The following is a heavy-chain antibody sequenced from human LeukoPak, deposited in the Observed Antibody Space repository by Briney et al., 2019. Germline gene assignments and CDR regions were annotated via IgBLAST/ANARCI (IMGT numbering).Heavy chain of an antibody. CDR2: IYHSGST. Sequence: PSETLSLTCAVSGGSISSGGYSWSWIRQPPGKGLEWIGYIYHSGSTNYNPSLKSRVTISVDTSKNQLSLKLSSVTAADTAVYYCARGPIAAAGEFDYWGQGTLVTVSS. V-gene: IGHV4-30-2*01. CDR1: GGSISSGGYS. J-gene: IGHJ4*02. D-gene: IGHD6-13*01. CDR3: ARGPIAAAGEFDY.